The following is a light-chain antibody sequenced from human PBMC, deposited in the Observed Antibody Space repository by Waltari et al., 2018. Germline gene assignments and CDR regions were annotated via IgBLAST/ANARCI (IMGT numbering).Light chain of an antibody. J-gene: IGKJ1*01. Sequence: DIQMTQSPSTLSASVGDRVTITCRASQSISSWLAWYQEKPGKAPKHLIYKASSLESGVPSRFRGSRSWPEFTLTLSSLQPDDFATYYCQQYNSYSRTFGQGTKVEIK. CDR2: KAS. CDR3: QQYNSYSRT. CDR1: QSISSW. V-gene: IGKV1-5*03.